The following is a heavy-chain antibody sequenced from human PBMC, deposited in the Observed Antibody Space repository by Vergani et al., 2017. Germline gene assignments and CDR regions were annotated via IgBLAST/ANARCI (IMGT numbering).Heavy chain of an antibody. D-gene: IGHD6-19*01. CDR1: GGSVSSGSYY. J-gene: IGHJ4*02. V-gene: IGHV4-61*01. Sequence: QVQLQESGPGLVKPSETLSLTCTVPGGSVSSGSYYWSWIRQPPGKGLEWIGYIYYRGSTNYNPSLKSRVTRSVDTSKNQFSLKLSSVTAADTAVYYCARGAVAGLYYFDYWGQGTLVTVSS. CDR2: IYYRGST. CDR3: ARGAVAGLYYFDY.